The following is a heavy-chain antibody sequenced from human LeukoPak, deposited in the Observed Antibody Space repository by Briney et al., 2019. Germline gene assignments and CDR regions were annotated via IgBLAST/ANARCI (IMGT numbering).Heavy chain of an antibody. CDR2: IYYSGST. V-gene: IGHV4-59*01. J-gene: IGHJ3*02. D-gene: IGHD3-22*01. CDR1: GDSISSYY. CDR3: ASEMGDSSGYYYKAFDI. Sequence: SETLSLTCTVSGDSISSYYWSWIRQPPAKGLEWIGYIYYSGSTNYNPSRKSRVTISLDTSKNQFSLKLSSVTAADTAVCYCASEMGDSSGYYYKAFDIWGQGTMVTVSS.